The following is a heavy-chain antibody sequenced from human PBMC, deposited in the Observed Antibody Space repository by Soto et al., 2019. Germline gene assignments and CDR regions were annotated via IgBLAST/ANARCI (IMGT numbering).Heavy chain of an antibody. D-gene: IGHD3-10*01. CDR2: INTGNGNT. Sequence: ASVKVSCKASGYTFTSYTMHWVRQAPGQRLEWMGQINTGNGNTKYSQKFQGRVTITRDTSASTAYMELSSLRSEDTAVYYCARDRYYGSGSYNHFDYWGQGTLLTVSS. CDR3: ARDRYYGSGSYNHFDY. CDR1: GYTFTSYT. V-gene: IGHV1-3*04. J-gene: IGHJ4*02.